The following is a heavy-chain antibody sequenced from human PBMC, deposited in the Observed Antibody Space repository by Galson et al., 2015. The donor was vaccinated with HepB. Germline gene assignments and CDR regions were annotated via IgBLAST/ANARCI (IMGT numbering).Heavy chain of an antibody. CDR3: AKDFIGMTTVTALDY. J-gene: IGHJ4*02. Sequence: SLRLSCAASGFTFDDYAMHWVRQAPGKGLEWVSGISWNSGSIGYADSVKGRFTISRDNAKNSLYLQMNSLRAEDTALYYCAKDFIGMTTVTALDYWGQGTLVTVSS. D-gene: IGHD4-17*01. CDR1: GFTFDDYA. V-gene: IGHV3-9*01. CDR2: ISWNSGSI.